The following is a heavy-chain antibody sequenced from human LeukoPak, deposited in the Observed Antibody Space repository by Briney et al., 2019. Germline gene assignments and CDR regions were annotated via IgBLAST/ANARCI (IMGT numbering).Heavy chain of an antibody. V-gene: IGHV4-39*07. CDR2: IYYSGST. Sequence: PSETLSLTCTVSGGSISSYYWGWIRQPPGKGLEWIGSIYYSGSTYYNPSLKSRVTISVDTSKNQFSLKLSSVTAADTAVYYCARGSSSWYVDYWGQGTLVTVSS. CDR3: ARGSSSWYVDY. CDR1: GGSISSYY. J-gene: IGHJ4*02. D-gene: IGHD6-13*01.